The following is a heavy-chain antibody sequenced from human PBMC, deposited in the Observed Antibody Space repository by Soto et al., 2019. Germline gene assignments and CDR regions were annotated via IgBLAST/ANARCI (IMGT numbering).Heavy chain of an antibody. D-gene: IGHD2-2*01. Sequence: EVQLLESGGGLVQPGGSLRLSCAASEFTFSHYAMTWVRQAPGKGLEWVSTISASGDSTHYADSVKGRFIISRDNSENTLFLQMNTLGAEEAAVYFCAKDRAVERHCDSTSFYFVTTDFDYWGQGTLVTVSS. V-gene: IGHV3-23*01. CDR2: ISASGDST. CDR3: AKDRAVERHCDSTSFYFVTTDFDY. J-gene: IGHJ4*02. CDR1: EFTFSHYA.